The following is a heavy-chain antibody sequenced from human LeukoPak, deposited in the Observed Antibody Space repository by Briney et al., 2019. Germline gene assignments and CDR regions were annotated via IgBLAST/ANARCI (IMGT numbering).Heavy chain of an antibody. CDR3: ARGSGSGWPLDR. J-gene: IGHJ5*02. CDR1: GVIVSRNF. Sequence: GGSLRLSRAASGVIVSRNFMSWVRQAPGKGLQWVALMYAGGTTDYSESVRGRFYISRDTSNNTLSLQMNSLRAEDTAVYYCARGSGSGWPLDRWGQGTLVTVSS. V-gene: IGHV3-53*01. D-gene: IGHD6-19*01. CDR2: MYAGGTT.